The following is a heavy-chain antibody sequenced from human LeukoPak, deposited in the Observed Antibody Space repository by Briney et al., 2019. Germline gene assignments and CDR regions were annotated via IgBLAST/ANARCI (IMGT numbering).Heavy chain of an antibody. J-gene: IGHJ4*02. V-gene: IGHV5-51*01. Sequence: GESLQISCKGSGYSFTSYWIAWVRQMPGKGLEWMGIIYPDDSDTRYSPSLQGQVTITADKSISTAYLQWSSLKASDNAMYYCARQRRSSGWPNDYWGQGTLVTVSS. CDR2: IYPDDSDT. CDR3: ARQRRSSGWPNDY. D-gene: IGHD6-19*01. CDR1: GYSFTSYW.